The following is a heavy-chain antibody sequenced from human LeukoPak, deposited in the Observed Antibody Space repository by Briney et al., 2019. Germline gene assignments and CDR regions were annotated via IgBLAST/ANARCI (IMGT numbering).Heavy chain of an antibody. CDR2: ISYDGSNK. V-gene: IGHV3-30*18. D-gene: IGHD1-26*01. Sequence: PGGSLRLSCAASGFTFSSYGMHWVRQAPGKGLEWVAVISYDGSNKYYADSVKGRFTISRDNSKNTLYLQMNSLRAEDTAVYYCAKGIVGAPVWFDPWGQGTLVTVSS. CDR1: GFTFSSYG. CDR3: AKGIVGAPVWFDP. J-gene: IGHJ5*02.